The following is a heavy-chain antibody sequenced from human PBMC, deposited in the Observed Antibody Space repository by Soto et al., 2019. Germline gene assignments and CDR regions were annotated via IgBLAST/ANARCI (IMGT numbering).Heavy chain of an antibody. J-gene: IGHJ6*02. CDR2: IIPIFGTA. CDR3: ARDGYYDSSGYPSWGMDV. CDR1: GGPFSSYA. V-gene: IGHV1-69*06. D-gene: IGHD3-22*01. Sequence: GASVKVSCKASGGPFSSYAISWVRQAPGQGLEWMGGIIPIFGTANYAQKYQGRVTITADKSTSTAYMELSSLRSEDTAVYYCARDGYYDSSGYPSWGMDVWGQGTTVTVSS.